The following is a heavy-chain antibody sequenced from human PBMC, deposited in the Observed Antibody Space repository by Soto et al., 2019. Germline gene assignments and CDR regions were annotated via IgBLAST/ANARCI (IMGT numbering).Heavy chain of an antibody. V-gene: IGHV3-30-3*01. D-gene: IGHD6-19*01. J-gene: IGHJ4*02. Sequence: QVQLVESGGGVVQPGRSLRLSCAASGFTFSSYAMHWVRQAPGKGLEWVAVISYDGSNKYYADSVKGRFTISRDNSKNTLYLQMNRLRAEDTAGYYCARSTGWLGGGWYFDYWGQGTLVTVSS. CDR1: GFTFSSYA. CDR3: ARSTGWLGGGWYFDY. CDR2: ISYDGSNK.